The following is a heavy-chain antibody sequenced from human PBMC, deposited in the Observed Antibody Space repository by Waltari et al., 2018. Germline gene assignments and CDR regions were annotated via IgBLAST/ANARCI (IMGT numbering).Heavy chain of an antibody. Sequence: QVQLQESGPGLVTPSETLSLTCTVSGGSISSYYWRWIRQPPGKGLEWIGYIYYSGSTNYNPSLKSRVTISVDTSKNQFSLKLSSVTAADTAVYYCARLPTPRGWHFDYWGQGTLVTVSS. J-gene: IGHJ4*02. D-gene: IGHD2-15*01. CDR2: IYYSGST. V-gene: IGHV4-59*08. CDR3: ARLPTPRGWHFDY. CDR1: GGSISSYY.